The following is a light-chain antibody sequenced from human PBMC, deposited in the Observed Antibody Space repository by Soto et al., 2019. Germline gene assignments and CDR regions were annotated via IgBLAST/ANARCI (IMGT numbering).Light chain of an antibody. Sequence: EIVMTQSPATLSVSPGERATLSCRASQSVSSNLAWYQQKPGQAPRLLIYGVSIRATGIPARFSGSGSGTEFTLTISSLQSEDFAVYYCQQYNNWPRRTFGQGTKVEIK. V-gene: IGKV3D-15*01. CDR2: GVS. J-gene: IGKJ1*01. CDR3: QQYNNWPRRT. CDR1: QSVSSN.